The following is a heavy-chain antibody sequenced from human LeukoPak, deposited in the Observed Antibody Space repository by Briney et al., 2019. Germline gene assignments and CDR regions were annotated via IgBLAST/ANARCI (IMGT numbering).Heavy chain of an antibody. J-gene: IGHJ4*02. CDR2: ISSSSSYI. D-gene: IGHD1-1*01. V-gene: IGHV3-21*01. CDR3: AGLLVYNNGFDY. Sequence: GGSLRLSCAASGFTFSSYSMNWVRQAPGKGLEWVSSISSSSSYIYYADSVKGRLTISRDNAKNSLYLQMNSLRAEDTAVYYCAGLLVYNNGFDYWGQGTLVTVSS. CDR1: GFTFSSYS.